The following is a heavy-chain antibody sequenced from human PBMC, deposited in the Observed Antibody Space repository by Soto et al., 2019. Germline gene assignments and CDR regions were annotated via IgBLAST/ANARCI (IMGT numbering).Heavy chain of an antibody. Sequence: QVRLQQWGAGLLKPSETLSLTCAVYGGSFSGYYWSWIRQPPGKGLEWIGEINHSGSTNYNPSLKSRVTISVDTSKNQFSLKLSSVTAADTAVYYCASSYYDILTGYLNWFDPWGQGTLVTVSS. CDR2: INHSGST. D-gene: IGHD3-9*01. V-gene: IGHV4-34*01. J-gene: IGHJ5*02. CDR3: ASSYYDILTGYLNWFDP. CDR1: GGSFSGYY.